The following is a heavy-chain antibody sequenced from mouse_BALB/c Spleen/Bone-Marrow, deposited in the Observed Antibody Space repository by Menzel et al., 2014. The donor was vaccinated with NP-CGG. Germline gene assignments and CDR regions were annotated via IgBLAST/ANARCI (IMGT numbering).Heavy chain of an antibody. CDR3: ARGGYYGSAMDY. V-gene: IGHV1-7*01. CDR2: INPNTGYT. J-gene: IGHJ4*01. D-gene: IGHD1-1*01. CDR1: GYTFTSYW. Sequence: VQLQQSGAELAKPGATVKMSCKASGYTFTSYWMHWVKQRPGQGLEWIGYINPNTGYTEYNQKFKDKATLTADKSSSTAYMQLSSLTSEDSAVYYCARGGYYGSAMDYWGRGTSVTVSS.